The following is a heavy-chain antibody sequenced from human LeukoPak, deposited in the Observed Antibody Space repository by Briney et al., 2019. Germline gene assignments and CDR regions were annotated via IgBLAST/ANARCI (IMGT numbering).Heavy chain of an antibody. V-gene: IGHV1-2*02. D-gene: IGHD3-22*01. CDR3: ARNCYCDSSGYFHY. Sequence: ASVKVSCKASGYTFTGYYMHWVRQAPGQGLEWMGWINPNSGGTNYAQKFQGRVTMTRDTSISTAYMELSRLRSDDTAVYYCARNCYCDSSGYFHYWGQGTLVTVSS. CDR2: INPNSGGT. J-gene: IGHJ4*02. CDR1: GYTFTGYY.